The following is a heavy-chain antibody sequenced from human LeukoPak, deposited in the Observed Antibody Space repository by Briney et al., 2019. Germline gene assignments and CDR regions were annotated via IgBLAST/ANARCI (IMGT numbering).Heavy chain of an antibody. Sequence: SETLSLTCTVSGGSISSDHYYWGWIRQPPGKGLEWIGSIYYSGNSYYNPSLKSRVTMSVDTSKNQFSLKVSSVTAADTAVYYCARLVGAIVATNAADYWGQGTLVTVSS. CDR1: GGSISSDHYY. CDR3: ARLVGAIVATNAADY. J-gene: IGHJ4*02. CDR2: IYYSGNS. V-gene: IGHV4-39*07. D-gene: IGHD5-12*01.